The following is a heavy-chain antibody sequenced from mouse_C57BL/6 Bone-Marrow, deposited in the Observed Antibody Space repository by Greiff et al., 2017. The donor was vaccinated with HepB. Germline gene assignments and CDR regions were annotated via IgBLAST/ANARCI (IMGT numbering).Heavy chain of an antibody. J-gene: IGHJ2*01. Sequence: VHVKQSGPELVKPGASVKIPCKASGYTFTDYNMDWVKQSHGKSLEWIGDINPNNGGTIYNQKFKGKATLTVDKSSSTAYMELRSLTSEDTAVYYCARGTVVATSRYFDYWVQGTTLTVSS. V-gene: IGHV1-18*01. CDR1: GYTFTDYN. CDR3: ARGTVVATSRYFDY. CDR2: INPNNGGT. D-gene: IGHD1-1*01.